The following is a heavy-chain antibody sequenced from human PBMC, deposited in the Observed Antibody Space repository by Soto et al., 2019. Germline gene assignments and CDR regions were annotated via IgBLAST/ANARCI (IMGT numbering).Heavy chain of an antibody. CDR1: GGSISSYY. D-gene: IGHD6-19*01. J-gene: IGHJ5*02. V-gene: IGHV4-59*01. Sequence: PSETLSLTCTVSGGSISSYYWSWIRQPPGKGLEWIGYIYYSGSTNYNPSLKSRVTISVDTSKNQFSLKLSSVTAADTAVYYCARHSSGWYTWFDPWGQGTLVTLSS. CDR2: IYYSGST. CDR3: ARHSSGWYTWFDP.